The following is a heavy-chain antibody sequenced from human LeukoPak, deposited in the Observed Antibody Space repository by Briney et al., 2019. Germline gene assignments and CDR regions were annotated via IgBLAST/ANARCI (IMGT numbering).Heavy chain of an antibody. Sequence: GGSLRLSCAASGFTFSSYAMNWVRQAPGKGLEWVSVITGSGTSTYYADSVKGRFTISRDSSKNTLYLQTNSLRIEDTAVYYCAKGRYCSTASCYTDYWGQGTLVTVSS. CDR3: AKGRYCSTASCYTDY. CDR2: ITGSGTST. CDR1: GFTFSSYA. J-gene: IGHJ4*02. D-gene: IGHD2-2*02. V-gene: IGHV3-23*01.